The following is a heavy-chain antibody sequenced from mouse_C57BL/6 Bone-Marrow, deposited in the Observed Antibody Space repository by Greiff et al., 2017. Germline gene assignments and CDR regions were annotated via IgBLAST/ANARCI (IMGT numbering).Heavy chain of an antibody. D-gene: IGHD2-2*01. CDR2: IYPGNSDT. J-gene: IGHJ4*01. Sequence: VQLQQSGTVLARPGASVKMSCKTSGYTFTSYWMHWVKQRPGQGLEWIGAIYPGNSDTSYNQKFKGKAKLTAVTSASTAYMELSSLTNEDSAVXYCTRSLYYGYDGDAMDYWGQGTSVTVSS. CDR1: GYTFTSYW. CDR3: TRSLYYGYDGDAMDY. V-gene: IGHV1-5*01.